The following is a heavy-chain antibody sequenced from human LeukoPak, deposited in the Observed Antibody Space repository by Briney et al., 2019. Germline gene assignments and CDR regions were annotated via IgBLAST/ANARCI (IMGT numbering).Heavy chain of an antibody. Sequence: SETLSLTCTVSGGSISSGGYYWSWIRQHPGKGLEWIGYIYYSGSTYYNPSLKGRVTISVDTSKNQFSLKLSSVTAADTAVYYCARDLFSSSWYTPAFDIWGQGTMVTVSS. CDR3: ARDLFSSSWYTPAFDI. J-gene: IGHJ3*02. V-gene: IGHV4-31*03. D-gene: IGHD6-13*01. CDR2: IYYSGST. CDR1: GGSISSGGYY.